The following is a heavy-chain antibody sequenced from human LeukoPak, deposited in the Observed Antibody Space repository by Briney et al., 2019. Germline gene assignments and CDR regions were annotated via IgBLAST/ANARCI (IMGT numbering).Heavy chain of an antibody. Sequence: SETLSLTCTVPGGSISDYYWSWIRQPPGRGLEWIGYSHHSGSTNYNPSLRSRVTISVDTSKNQFSLKVTSVTAADTAVYYCARPPGCSGSSCFRAFDMWGQGTMVTVS. J-gene: IGHJ3*02. CDR2: SHHSGST. CDR1: GGSISDYY. V-gene: IGHV4-59*08. D-gene: IGHD2-15*01. CDR3: ARPPGCSGSSCFRAFDM.